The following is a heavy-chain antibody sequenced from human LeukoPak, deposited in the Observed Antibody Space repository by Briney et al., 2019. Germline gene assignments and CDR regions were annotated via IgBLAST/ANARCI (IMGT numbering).Heavy chain of an antibody. CDR2: INPNSGGT. CDR3: ARGSVDTAMASFDY. J-gene: IGHJ4*02. D-gene: IGHD5-18*01. CDR1: GYTFTCYY. V-gene: IGHV1-2*04. Sequence: APVKVSCKASGYTFTCYYMHWVRQAPGQGLEWMGWINPNSGGTNYAQKFQGWVTMTRDTSISTAYMELSRLRSDDTAVYYCARGSVDTAMASFDYWGQGTLVTVSS.